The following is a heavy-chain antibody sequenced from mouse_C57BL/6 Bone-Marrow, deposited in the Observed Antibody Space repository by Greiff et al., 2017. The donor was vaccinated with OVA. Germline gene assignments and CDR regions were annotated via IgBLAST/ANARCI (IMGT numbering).Heavy chain of an antibody. CDR2: INPNYGTT. Sequence: VQLQQSGPELVKPGASVKISCTASGYSFTDYNMNWVKQSHGKSLEWIGVINPNYGTTSYNQKFKGQATLTVDQSSSTAYMQLNSLTSEDAAVYYCALYYYGYFDYWGQGTTLTVSA. D-gene: IGHD1-1*01. V-gene: IGHV1-39*01. J-gene: IGHJ2*01. CDR3: ALYYYGYFDY. CDR1: GYSFTDYN.